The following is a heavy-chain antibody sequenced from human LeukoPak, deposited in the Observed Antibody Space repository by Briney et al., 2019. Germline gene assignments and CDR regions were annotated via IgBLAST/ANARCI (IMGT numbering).Heavy chain of an antibody. Sequence: GGSLRLSCAASGFIFSSYAMSWVRQAPGKGLEWVSVISGSGGRTYYADSVKGRFTISRDNSKNTLYLQMNSLRAEDTAVYYCAKTYYYDSSGSHYFDYWGQGTLVTVSS. D-gene: IGHD3-22*01. CDR1: GFIFSSYA. CDR2: ISGSGGRT. CDR3: AKTYYYDSSGSHYFDY. V-gene: IGHV3-23*01. J-gene: IGHJ4*02.